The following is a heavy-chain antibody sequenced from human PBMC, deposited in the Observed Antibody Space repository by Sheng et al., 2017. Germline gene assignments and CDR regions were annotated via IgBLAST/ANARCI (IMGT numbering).Heavy chain of an antibody. CDR1: GGTFSSYA. J-gene: IGHJ4*02. CDR2: IIPILGIA. CDR3: ARDLMVRGVIILGDY. D-gene: IGHD3-10*01. Sequence: QVQLVQSGAEVKKPGSSVKVSCKASGGTFSSYAISWVRQAPGQGLEWMGGIIPILGIANYAQKFQGRVTITADKSTSTAYMELSSLRSEDTAVYYCARDLMVRGVIILGDYWGQGTLVTVSS. V-gene: IGHV1-69*04.